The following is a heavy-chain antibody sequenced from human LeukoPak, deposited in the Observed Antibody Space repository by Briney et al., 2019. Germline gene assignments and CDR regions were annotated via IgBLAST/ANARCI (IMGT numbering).Heavy chain of an antibody. CDR3: ARHQDIVVVPAAIAWFDP. CDR2: IYYSGST. Sequence: PSETLSLICTVSGGSISSSSYYWGWIRQPPGKGLEWIGSIYYSGSTYYNPSLKSRVTISVDTSKNQFSLKLSSVTAADTAVYYCARHQDIVVVPAAIAWFDPWGQGTLVTVSS. J-gene: IGHJ5*02. CDR1: GGSISSSSYY. V-gene: IGHV4-39*01. D-gene: IGHD2-2*02.